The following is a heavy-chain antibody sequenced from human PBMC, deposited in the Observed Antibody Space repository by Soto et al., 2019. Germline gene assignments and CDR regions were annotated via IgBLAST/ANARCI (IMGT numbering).Heavy chain of an antibody. Sequence: EVQLVESGGGLVQPGRSLRLSCAASGFTFDDYAMHWVRQVPGKGLEWVSGISWNSGRIGYADSVKGRFTISRDNAKNSLYLQMNSLRAEDTALYYCAKGAITIFGVVSAHFDDWGQGTLVTVSS. CDR2: ISWNSGRI. V-gene: IGHV3-9*01. D-gene: IGHD3-3*01. CDR1: GFTFDDYA. J-gene: IGHJ4*02. CDR3: AKGAITIFGVVSAHFDD.